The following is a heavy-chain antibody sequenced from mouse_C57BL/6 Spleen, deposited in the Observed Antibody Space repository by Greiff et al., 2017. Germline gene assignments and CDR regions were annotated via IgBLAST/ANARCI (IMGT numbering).Heavy chain of an antibody. CDR2: ISDGGSYT. D-gene: IGHD2-3*01. J-gene: IGHJ2*01. V-gene: IGHV5-4*03. CDR1: GFTFSSYA. CDR3: AKDGNYFDY. Sequence: EVKLVESGGGLVKPGGPLKLSCAASGFTFSSYAMSGVRQTPEKRLEWVATISDGGSYTYYPDNVKGRFTISRDNAKNNLYLQMSHLKSEDTAMYYCAKDGNYFDYWGQGTTLTVSS.